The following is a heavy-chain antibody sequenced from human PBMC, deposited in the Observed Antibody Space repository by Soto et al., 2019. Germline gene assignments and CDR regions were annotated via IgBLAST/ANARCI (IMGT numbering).Heavy chain of an antibody. J-gene: IGHJ5*02. D-gene: IGHD2-8*01. CDR1: GGSISSYY. CDR3: ARTARVYNWFDP. Sequence: QVQLQESGPGLVKPSETLSLTCTVSGGSISSYYWSWIRQPPGKGLEWIGYIYYSGSTTYNPSLKSRVTLSVDTSNNQFSRKMCSVTAADTAVYYCARTARVYNWFDPWGQGTLVVFSS. CDR2: IYYSGST. V-gene: IGHV4-59*08.